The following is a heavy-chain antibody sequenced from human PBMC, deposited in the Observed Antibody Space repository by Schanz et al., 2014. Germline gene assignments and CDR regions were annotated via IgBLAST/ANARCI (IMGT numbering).Heavy chain of an antibody. J-gene: IGHJ4*01. D-gene: IGHD6-13*01. Sequence: EVHLLESGGGLVEPGGSLRLSCATSGFSLDIFAVSWVRQAPGKGLEWVSSINDGGVNKYYADSVKGRFTISSDNSKSTLYLQMNSLRAEDTAVYCGAKSQGSSFDAWGKGTLVTVSS. V-gene: IGHV3-23*01. CDR2: INDGGVNK. CDR3: AKSQGSSFDA. CDR1: GFSLDIFA.